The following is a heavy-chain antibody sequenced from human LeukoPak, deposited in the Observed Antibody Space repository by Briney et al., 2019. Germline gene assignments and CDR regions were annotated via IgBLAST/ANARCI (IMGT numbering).Heavy chain of an antibody. Sequence: SETLSLTCNVSGGSISSSSYYWGWIRQPPGKGLEWSGSIYYSGSTYYNPSLKSRVTISVDTSKTQFSLKLSSVTAADTAVYYCARDGAYYDFWSGYYTDDWFDPWGQGTLVTVSS. D-gene: IGHD3-3*01. V-gene: IGHV4-39*07. CDR3: ARDGAYYDFWSGYYTDDWFDP. CDR2: IYYSGST. J-gene: IGHJ5*02. CDR1: GGSISSSSYY.